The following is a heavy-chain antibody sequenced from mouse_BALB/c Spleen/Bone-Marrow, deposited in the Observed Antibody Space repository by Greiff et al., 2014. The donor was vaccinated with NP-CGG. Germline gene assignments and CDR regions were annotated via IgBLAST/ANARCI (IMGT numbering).Heavy chain of an antibody. CDR3: ARGDTTATHWYFDV. CDR2: ISCYNGAT. CDR1: GYSFTGYY. J-gene: IGHJ1*01. V-gene: IGHV1S34*01. D-gene: IGHD1-2*01. Sequence: LVKTGASVKISCKASGYSFTGYYMHWGKQSHGKSLEWIGYISCYNGATSHNQKFKGKATFTVDTPSSTAYMQFNSLTSEDSAVYYCARGDTTATHWYFDVWGAGTTVTVSS.